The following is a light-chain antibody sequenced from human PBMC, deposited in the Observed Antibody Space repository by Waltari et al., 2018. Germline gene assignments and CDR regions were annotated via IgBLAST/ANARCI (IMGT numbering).Light chain of an antibody. V-gene: IGLV2-14*03. CDR1: SSDVGGYNY. Sequence: QSALTQPASVSGSPGQSITISCTGTSSDVGGYNYVSWYQQHPGNAPKLRIYDVSNRTSGVSNRFAGSKSGNTASLTISGRQAEDEADYYCSSYTSSSTHVVFGGGTKLTVL. J-gene: IGLJ2*01. CDR2: DVS. CDR3: SSYTSSSTHVV.